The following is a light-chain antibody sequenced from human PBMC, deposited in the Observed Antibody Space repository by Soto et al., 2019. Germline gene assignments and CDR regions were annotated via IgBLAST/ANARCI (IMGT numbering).Light chain of an antibody. Sequence: DIVRTQSPLSLPVTPGEPASISCRSSQSLLHSNGYNYLDWYLQKPGQSPQLLIYLGSNRASGVPDRFSGSGSGTGFTLKISRVEAEDVGVYYCMQALQRGTFGQGTKVEIK. CDR1: QSLLHSNGYNY. V-gene: IGKV2-28*01. CDR2: LGS. CDR3: MQALQRGT. J-gene: IGKJ1*01.